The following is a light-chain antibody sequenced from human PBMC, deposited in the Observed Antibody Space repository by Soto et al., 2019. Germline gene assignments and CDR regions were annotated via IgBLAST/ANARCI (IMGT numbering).Light chain of an antibody. V-gene: IGKV3-15*01. CDR1: QSVSNN. CDR3: QQYNNWPPWT. J-gene: IGKJ1*01. Sequence: EIVMTQSPATLSVSPGERATLSCRASQSVSNNLAWYQQKPGQAPRLLIYGAATRATGIPARFSGSGSGTEFSLTISSLQSEDFAVYYCQQYNNWPPWTFGQGTKVEIK. CDR2: GAA.